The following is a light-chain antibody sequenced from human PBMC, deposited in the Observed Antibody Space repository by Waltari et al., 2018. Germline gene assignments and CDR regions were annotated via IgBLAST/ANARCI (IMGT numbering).Light chain of an antibody. CDR2: EVS. Sequence: QSALTQPASVSGSPGQSITVSCTGTSSDVGSYNLVSWYQQHPGKAPKLLIFEVSQLSSGIAIRFSGSRSGNTASLTVSGLQAEDGADYYCSSYAGNRSVVFGGGTKLTVL. CDR3: SSYAGNRSVV. CDR1: SSDVGSYNL. J-gene: IGLJ2*01. V-gene: IGLV2-23*02.